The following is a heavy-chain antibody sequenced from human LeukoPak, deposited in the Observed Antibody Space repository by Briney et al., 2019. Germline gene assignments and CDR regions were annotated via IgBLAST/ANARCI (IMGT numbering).Heavy chain of an antibody. V-gene: IGHV4-61*02. CDR3: ARSFGVVHDAFEI. CDR1: GGSISSGSYY. CDR2: IYTSGST. J-gene: IGHJ3*02. Sequence: PSETLSLTCTVSGGSISSGSYYWRWIRQPAGKGLEWIGRIYTSGSTNYNLSLKSRVTISVDTSKNQVSLKLSSLTAADTAVYYCARSFGVVHDAFEIWGQGTMVTASS. D-gene: IGHD3-3*01.